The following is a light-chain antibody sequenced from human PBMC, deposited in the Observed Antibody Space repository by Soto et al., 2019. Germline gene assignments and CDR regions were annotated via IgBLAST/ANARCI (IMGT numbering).Light chain of an antibody. CDR3: FSPDNSGNLGV. CDR1: ALPTRF. CDR2: EDN. J-gene: IGLJ1*01. V-gene: IGLV3-10*01. Sequence: SYELTQPPSVSVSPGQTARITCSGDALPTRFAHWYKQKAGHAPVQVIYEDNKRPSGIPERFSGSSSGTVATLVISEAQVEDEGDYYCFSPDNSGNLGVFGPGTKVTLL.